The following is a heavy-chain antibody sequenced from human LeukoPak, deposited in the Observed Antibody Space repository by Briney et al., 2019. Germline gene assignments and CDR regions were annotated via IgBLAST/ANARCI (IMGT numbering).Heavy chain of an antibody. J-gene: IGHJ6*03. CDR2: ISGSGGST. CDR3: ASEVSYYYYMDV. CDR1: GFTFSSYA. V-gene: IGHV3-23*01. Sequence: GGSLRLSYAASGFTFSSYAMSWVRQAPGKGLEWVSAISGSGGSTYYADSVKGRFTISRDNSKNTLDLQMKSLRAEDTAVDYCASEVSYYYYMDVWGKGTTVTLSS. D-gene: IGHD6-6*01.